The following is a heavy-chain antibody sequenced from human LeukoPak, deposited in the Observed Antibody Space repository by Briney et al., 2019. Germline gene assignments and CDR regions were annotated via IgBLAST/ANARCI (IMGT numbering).Heavy chain of an antibody. CDR3: ARDRSYEGLNWFDP. CDR1: GGSTSSSSYY. CDR2: IYYSGST. Sequence: SETLSLTCTVSGGSTSSSSYYWGWIRQPPGKGLEWIGSIYYSGSTYYNPSLKSRVTISVDTSKNQFSLKLSSVTAADTAVYYCARDRSYEGLNWFDPWGQGTLVTVSS. J-gene: IGHJ5*02. D-gene: IGHD5-18*01. V-gene: IGHV4-39*07.